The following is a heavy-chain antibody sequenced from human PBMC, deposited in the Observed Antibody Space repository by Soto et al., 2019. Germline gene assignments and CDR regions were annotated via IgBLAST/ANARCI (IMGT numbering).Heavy chain of an antibody. Sequence: EVQLVESGGGLVKPGGSLRLSCAASGFTFSTYSMNWVRQAPGKGLEWISAISGSGGSVSYAESVKGRFTISRDNAKNSMYLQMDGLRAEDTAVYYCARGRSINTNMDYWGQGTRVTVSS. V-gene: IGHV3-21*01. D-gene: IGHD2-2*01. CDR1: GFTFSTYS. CDR2: ISGSGGSV. CDR3: ARGRSINTNMDY. J-gene: IGHJ4*02.